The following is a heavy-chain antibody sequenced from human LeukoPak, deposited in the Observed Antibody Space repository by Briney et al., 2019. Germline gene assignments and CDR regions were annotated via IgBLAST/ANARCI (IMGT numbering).Heavy chain of an antibody. CDR3: ARGGRAVSGISWFDP. J-gene: IGHJ5*02. CDR2: IYPSGSV. Sequence: PSETLSLTCTVSGGSISSGGYYWSWIRQHAGKGLEWIACIYPSGSVHYNPALRSRATISADTSKNQVSLKVYSVTAADTAVYYCARGGRAVSGISWFDPWGQGTLVTVSS. CDR1: GGSISSGGYY. D-gene: IGHD6-19*01. V-gene: IGHV4-31*03.